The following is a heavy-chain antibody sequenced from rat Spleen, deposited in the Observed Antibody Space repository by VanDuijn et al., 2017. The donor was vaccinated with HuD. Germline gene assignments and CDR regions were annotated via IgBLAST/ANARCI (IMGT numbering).Heavy chain of an antibody. J-gene: IGHJ2*01. Sequence: EVQLVESGGGLVQPGRSMKLSCAASGFTFSDHYVAWFRQAPTKGLEWVATINYDGRSTFYRDSVKGRFTISRDNAKNTQYLQMDSLRSEDTATYYCARHSSFDYWGQGVMVTVSS. CDR1: GFTFSDHY. CDR2: INYDGRST. CDR3: ARHSSFDY. D-gene: IGHD1-2*01. V-gene: IGHV5-7*01.